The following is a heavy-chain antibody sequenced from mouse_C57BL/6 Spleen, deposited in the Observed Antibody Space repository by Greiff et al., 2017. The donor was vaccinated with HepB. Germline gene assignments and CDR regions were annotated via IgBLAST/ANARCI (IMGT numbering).Heavy chain of an antibody. V-gene: IGHV1-18*01. J-gene: IGHJ3*01. CDR1: GYTFTDYN. Sequence: EVQLQESGPELVKPGASVKIPCKASGYTFTDYNKDWVKQSHGKSLEWIGDINPNNGGTIYNQKFKGKATLTVDKSSSTAYMELRSLTSEDTAVYYCARGGGFAYWGQGTLVTVSA. CDR3: ARGGGFAY. CDR2: INPNNGGT.